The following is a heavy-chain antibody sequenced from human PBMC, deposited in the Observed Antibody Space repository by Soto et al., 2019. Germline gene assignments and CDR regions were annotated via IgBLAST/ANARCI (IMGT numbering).Heavy chain of an antibody. V-gene: IGHV1-18*04. CDR2: ISTFNGNT. Sequence: QVHLVQSGTEVKEPGASVKVSCKASASTFTGYTINWVRQARGQGLERMGWISTFNGNTKYAENLEGRVTMTTNTSTTTAYMELTSLTFDDTAVYFCARGTVTSGRWFGAWGQGTMVSVSS. J-gene: IGHJ5*02. CDR1: ASTFTGYT. CDR3: ARGTVTSGRWFGA. D-gene: IGHD4-17*01.